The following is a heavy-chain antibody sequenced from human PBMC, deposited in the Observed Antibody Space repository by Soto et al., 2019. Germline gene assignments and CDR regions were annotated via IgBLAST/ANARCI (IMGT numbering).Heavy chain of an antibody. CDR3: ATLYYDFWSGYPRHNWFDP. J-gene: IGHJ5*02. D-gene: IGHD3-3*01. Sequence: GASVKVSCKVSGYTRTELSMHWVRQAPGKGLEWMGGFDPEDGETIYAQKFQGRVTMTEDTSTDTAYMELSSLRSEDTAVYYCATLYYDFWSGYPRHNWFDPWGQGTLVTVSS. V-gene: IGHV1-24*01. CDR1: GYTRTELS. CDR2: FDPEDGET.